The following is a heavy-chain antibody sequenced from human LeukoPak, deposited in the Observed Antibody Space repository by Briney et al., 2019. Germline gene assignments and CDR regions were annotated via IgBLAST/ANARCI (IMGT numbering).Heavy chain of an antibody. J-gene: IGHJ6*03. V-gene: IGHV1-2*02. CDR1: GYTFTGYY. D-gene: IGHD2-2*01. CDR2: INPNSGGT. CDR3: ARDPGGVVVPAAPYYYYYYMDV. Sequence: ASVKVSCKASGYTFTGYYIHWVRQAPGQGLEWMGWINPNSGGTNYAQKFQGRVTMTRDTSISTAYVELSRLRSDDTAVYYCARDPGGVVVPAAPYYYYYYMDVWGKGTTVTVSS.